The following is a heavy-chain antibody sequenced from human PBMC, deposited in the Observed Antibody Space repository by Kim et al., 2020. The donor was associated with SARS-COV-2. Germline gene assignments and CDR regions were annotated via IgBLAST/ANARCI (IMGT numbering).Heavy chain of an antibody. CDR1: GGSISSGGYY. Sequence: SETLSLTCTVSGGSISSGGYYWSWIRQHPGKGLEWIGYIYYSGSTYYNPSLKSRVTISVDTSKNQFSLKLSSVTAAGTAVYYCARDCGGDCYRADAFDIWGQGTMVTVSS. D-gene: IGHD2-21*02. J-gene: IGHJ3*02. CDR3: ARDCGGDCYRADAFDI. CDR2: IYYSGST. V-gene: IGHV4-31*03.